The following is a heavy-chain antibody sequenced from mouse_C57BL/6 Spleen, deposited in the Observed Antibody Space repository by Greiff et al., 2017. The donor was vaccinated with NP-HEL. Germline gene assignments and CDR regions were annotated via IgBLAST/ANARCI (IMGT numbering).Heavy chain of an antibody. V-gene: IGHV1-50*01. CDR3: ARKGFTTVVATDY. J-gene: IGHJ2*01. Sequence: VQLQQPGAELVKPGASVKLSCKASGYTFTSYWMQWVKQRPGQGLEWIGEIDPSDSYTNYNQKFKGKATLTVDTSSSTAYMQLSSLTSEDSAVYYCARKGFTTVVATDYWGQGTTLTVSS. CDR1: GYTFTSYW. D-gene: IGHD1-1*01. CDR2: IDPSDSYT.